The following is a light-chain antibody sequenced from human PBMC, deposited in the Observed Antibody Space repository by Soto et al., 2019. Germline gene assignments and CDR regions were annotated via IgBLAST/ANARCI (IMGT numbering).Light chain of an antibody. CDR1: QGISSY. CDR3: QQYYTYPRT. Sequence: AIRVTQSPSSFSASTGDRVTITCRASQGISSYLAWYQQKPGKAPKLLIYAASTLQSGVPSRFSGSGSGTDFTLTISWLQSEDFATYYCQQYYTYPRTFGQGTKVEIK. V-gene: IGKV1-8*01. J-gene: IGKJ1*01. CDR2: AAS.